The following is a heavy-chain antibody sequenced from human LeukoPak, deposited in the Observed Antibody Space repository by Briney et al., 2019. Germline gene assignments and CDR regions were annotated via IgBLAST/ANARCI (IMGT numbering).Heavy chain of an antibody. V-gene: IGHV1-18*01. CDR2: ISAYNGNT. D-gene: IGHD3-22*01. Sequence: GASGKVSCKASGYTFTSYGISWVRQAPGQGLEWMGWISAYNGNTNYAQKLQGRVTMTTDTSTSTAYMELRSLRSDDTAVYYCARQDGYYYDSSGTYYYYMDVWGKGTTVTVSS. CDR1: GYTFTSYG. J-gene: IGHJ6*03. CDR3: ARQDGYYYDSSGTYYYYMDV.